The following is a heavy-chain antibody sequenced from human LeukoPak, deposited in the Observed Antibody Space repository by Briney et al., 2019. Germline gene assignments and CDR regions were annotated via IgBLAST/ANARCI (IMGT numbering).Heavy chain of an antibody. D-gene: IGHD6-6*01. CDR3: ARVGVEYSSPKDYYYGMDV. CDR2: IYYSGST. V-gene: IGHV4-59*01. CDR1: GGSISSYY. J-gene: IGHJ6*02. Sequence: SETLSLTCTVSGGSISSYYWSWIRQPPGKGLEWIGYIYYSGSTNYNPSLKSRVTISVDTSKNQFSLKLSSVTAADTAVYYCARVGVEYSSPKDYYYGMDVWGQGTTVTVS.